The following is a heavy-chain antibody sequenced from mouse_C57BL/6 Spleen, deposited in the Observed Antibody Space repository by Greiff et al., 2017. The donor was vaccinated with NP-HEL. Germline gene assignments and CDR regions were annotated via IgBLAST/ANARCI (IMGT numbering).Heavy chain of an antibody. CDR1: GYTFTSYW. Sequence: QVQLQQPGAELVMPGASVKLSCKASGYTFTSYWMHWVKQRPGQGLEWIGEIDPSDSYTNYNQKFKGKSTLTVDKSSSTAYMQLSSLTSEDSAVYYCARSGDYDGVYYFDYWGQGTTLTVSS. CDR3: ARSGDYDGVYYFDY. J-gene: IGHJ2*01. V-gene: IGHV1-69*01. CDR2: IDPSDSYT. D-gene: IGHD2-4*01.